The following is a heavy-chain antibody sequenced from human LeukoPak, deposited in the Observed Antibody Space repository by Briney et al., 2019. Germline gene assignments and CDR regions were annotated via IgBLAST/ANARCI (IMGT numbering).Heavy chain of an antibody. CDR3: ARDPGVRWLVGFDY. CDR1: GFTFNSYG. D-gene: IGHD6-19*01. V-gene: IGHV3-33*01. J-gene: IGHJ4*02. Sequence: GGSLRLSCAASGFTFNSYGMHWVRQAPGKGLEWVADIWYDGSNKYYADSVKGRFTISRDNSENTLYLQMDSLRAEDTAVYYCARDPGVRWLVGFDYWGQGTLVTVSS. CDR2: IWYDGSNK.